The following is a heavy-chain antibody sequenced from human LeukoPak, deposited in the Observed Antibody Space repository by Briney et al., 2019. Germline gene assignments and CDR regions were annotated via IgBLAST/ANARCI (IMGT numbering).Heavy chain of an antibody. CDR1: GFTFSSHG. CDR2: IWYDGSNK. D-gene: IGHD2/OR15-2a*01. V-gene: IGHV3-33*01. J-gene: IGHJ4*02. Sequence: GGSLRLSCAASGFTFSSHGMHWVRQAPGKGLEWVALIWYDGSNKYYADSAKGRLTISRDNSKNTLYLQKNSLRAEDTAVYYCAREGPRGNSQFDYWGQGTLVTVSS. CDR3: AREGPRGNSQFDY.